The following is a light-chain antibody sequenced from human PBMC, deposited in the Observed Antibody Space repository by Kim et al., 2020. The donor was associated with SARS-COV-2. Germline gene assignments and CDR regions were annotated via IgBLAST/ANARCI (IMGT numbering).Light chain of an antibody. V-gene: IGLV3-1*01. CDR2: QDS. J-gene: IGLJ2*01. CDR3: QAWDSSPVV. Sequence: SYELTQPPSVSVSPGQTASITCSGDKLGDKYACWYQQKPGQSPVLVIYQDSKRPSGIPERFSGSNSGNTATLTISGTQAMVEADYYCQAWDSSPVVFGGG. CDR1: KLGDKY.